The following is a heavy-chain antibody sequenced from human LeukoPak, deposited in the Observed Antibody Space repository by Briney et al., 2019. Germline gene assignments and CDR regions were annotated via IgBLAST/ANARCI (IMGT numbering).Heavy chain of an antibody. CDR1: GFTFSSYE. V-gene: IGHV3-48*03. J-gene: IGHJ6*04. Sequence: TGGSLRLSGAGSGFTFSSYEMNWDRQAPGKGLKWVSYISSSSSTIYYADSVKGRFTISRDNAKNSLYLQMSSLRAEDTAVYYCAKLGITKIGGVWGKGTTVTISS. D-gene: IGHD3-10*02. CDR3: AKLGITKIGGV. CDR2: ISSSSSTI.